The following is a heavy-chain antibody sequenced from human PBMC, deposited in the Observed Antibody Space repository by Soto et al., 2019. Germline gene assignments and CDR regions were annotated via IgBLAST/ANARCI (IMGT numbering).Heavy chain of an antibody. V-gene: IGHV5-51*01. J-gene: IGHJ4*02. CDR2: IYPGDSDT. D-gene: IGHD2-15*01. CDR3: ARHGKDCSGGSCYVGPYSDY. Sequence: GESLKISCKGSGYSFTSYWIGWVRQMPGKGLEWMGIIYPGDSDTRYSPSFQGQVTISADKSISTAYLQWSSLKASDTAMYYCARHGKDCSGGSCYVGPYSDYWGQGTLVTGSS. CDR1: GYSFTSYW.